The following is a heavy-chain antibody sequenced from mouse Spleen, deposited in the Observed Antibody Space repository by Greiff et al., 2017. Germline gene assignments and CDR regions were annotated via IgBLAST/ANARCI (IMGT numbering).Heavy chain of an antibody. J-gene: IGHJ2*01. CDR1: GFTFSSYA. CDR3: ARGRDYYGSSSYYFDY. D-gene: IGHD1-1*01. V-gene: IGHV5-4*01. CDR2: ISDGGSYT. Sequence: EVQGVESGGGLVKPGGSLKLSCAASGFTFSSYAMSWVRQTPEKRLEWVATISDGGSYTYYPDNVKGRFTISRDNAKNNLYLQMSHLKSEDTAMYYCARGRDYYGSSSYYFDYWGQGTTLTVSS.